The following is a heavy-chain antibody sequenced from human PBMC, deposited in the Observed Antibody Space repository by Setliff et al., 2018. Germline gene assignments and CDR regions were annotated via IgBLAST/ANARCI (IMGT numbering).Heavy chain of an antibody. J-gene: IGHJ6*03. CDR2: IYTSWST. D-gene: IGHD6-19*01. V-gene: IGHV4-61*09. Sequence: SETLSLTCNVSGGSISSRTYYWSWIRQPAGKGLEWIGHIYTSWSTNYNPSLKSQVTMSVDTTKNQFSLKLTSVTAADTAVYYCARAISGWYSAFYYYMDVWGKGTTVTVSS. CDR1: GGSISSRTYY. CDR3: ARAISGWYSAFYYYMDV.